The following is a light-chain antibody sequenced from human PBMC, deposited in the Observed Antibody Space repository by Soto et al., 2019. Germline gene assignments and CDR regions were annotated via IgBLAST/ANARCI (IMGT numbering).Light chain of an antibody. J-gene: IGKJ1*01. CDR3: EQSFTTPRT. CDR2: AAS. CDR1: QTISTF. Sequence: DIQMTQSPSSLSASVGDRVTISCRASQTISTFLNWYQHKAGKAPKLLIYAASSLQRRVPSRFSSSGSGTDFTLTIGSLLPEDFPTYYCEQSFTTPRTFGQGTRVEL. V-gene: IGKV1-39*01.